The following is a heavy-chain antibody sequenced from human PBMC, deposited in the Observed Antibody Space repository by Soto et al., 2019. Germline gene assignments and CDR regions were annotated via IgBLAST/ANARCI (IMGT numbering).Heavy chain of an antibody. CDR3: ARSLTIFGVVIGAFDI. J-gene: IGHJ3*02. CDR1: GGSFSGYY. CDR2: INHSGST. D-gene: IGHD3-3*01. V-gene: IGHV4-34*01. Sequence: SETLSLTCAVYGGSFSGYYWSWIRQPPGKGLEWIGEINHSGSTNYNPSLKSRVTISVDTSKNQFSLKLSSVTAADTAVYYCARSLTIFGVVIGAFDIWGQGTMVTVSS.